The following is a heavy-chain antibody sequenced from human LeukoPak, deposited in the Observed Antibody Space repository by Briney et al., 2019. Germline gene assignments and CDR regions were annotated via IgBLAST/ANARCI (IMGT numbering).Heavy chain of an antibody. V-gene: IGHV3-23*01. Sequence: GGSLRLSCAASGFVFRSYAMSWVRQAPGKGLEWVSGISSSGGSTYHADSVRGRFTISRDNSKNTQYLQMNSLRVEDTAVYYCAKDSVYDFWSGYYSSHFDYWGQGTLVTVSS. D-gene: IGHD3-3*01. J-gene: IGHJ4*02. CDR3: AKDSVYDFWSGYYSSHFDY. CDR2: ISSSGGST. CDR1: GFVFRSYA.